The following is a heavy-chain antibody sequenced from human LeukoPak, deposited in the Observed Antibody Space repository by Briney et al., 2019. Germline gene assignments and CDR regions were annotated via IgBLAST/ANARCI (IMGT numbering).Heavy chain of an antibody. J-gene: IGHJ5*02. CDR1: GGSISNSYY. CDR3: ARHAGSWFDP. V-gene: IGHV4-39*01. Sequence: SETLSLTCTVSGGSISNSYYWGWIRQPPGKGLEWIGSISYSGSTYYNPSLKSRVTISVDTSNNQFSLKLSSVTAADTAVYYCARHAGSWFDPWGQGTLVTVSS. CDR2: ISYSGST.